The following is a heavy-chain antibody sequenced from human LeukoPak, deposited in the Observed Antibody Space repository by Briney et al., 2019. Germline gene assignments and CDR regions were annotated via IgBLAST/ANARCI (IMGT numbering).Heavy chain of an antibody. CDR3: ARSRWGSNYYFDY. V-gene: IGHV5-51*01. Sequence: HGESLKISCKGSGYSFTSYWIGWVRQMPGKGLEWMGIIYPGDSDTRYSPPFQGQVTISADKSISTAYLQWSSLKASDTATYYCARSRWGSNYYFDYWGQGTLVTVSS. D-gene: IGHD4-23*01. J-gene: IGHJ4*02. CDR2: IYPGDSDT. CDR1: GYSFTSYW.